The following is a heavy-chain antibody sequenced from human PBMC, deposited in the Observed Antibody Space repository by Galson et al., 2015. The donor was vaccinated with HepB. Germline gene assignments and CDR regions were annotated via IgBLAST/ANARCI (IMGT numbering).Heavy chain of an antibody. Sequence: SLRLSCAASGFTFNSHGMHWVRQALGKGLEWVAVIWFDGSKTDYVDSVKGRFTISRDNSKNTLYLQMNSLRAEDAALYYCARGYGNGWFPEHFFDYWGQGTLVTVSS. J-gene: IGHJ4*02. CDR3: ARGYGNGWFPEHFFDY. CDR1: GFTFNSHG. CDR2: IWFDGSKT. D-gene: IGHD6-19*01. V-gene: IGHV3-33*01.